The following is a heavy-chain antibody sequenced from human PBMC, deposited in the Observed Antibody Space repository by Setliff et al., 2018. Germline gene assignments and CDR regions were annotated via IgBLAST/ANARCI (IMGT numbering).Heavy chain of an antibody. J-gene: IGHJ6*02. CDR1: GFTFSNAW. D-gene: IGHD6-19*01. V-gene: IGHV3-15*01. CDR2: IKRITDSGTT. Sequence: GGSLRLSCTASGFTFSNAWMSWVRQAPGKGLEWVGRIKRITDSGTTDHAAPVKGRCTVARDDSISTLYLQMNSLKTEDTAVYYCTTTPISSGWHSNFDYNMDVWGQGTTVTVSS. CDR3: TTTPISSGWHSNFDYNMDV.